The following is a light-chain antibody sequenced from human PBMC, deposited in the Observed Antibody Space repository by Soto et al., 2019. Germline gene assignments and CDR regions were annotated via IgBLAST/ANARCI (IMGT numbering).Light chain of an antibody. Sequence: DIPMTQSPSTLSASVGDRVTITCRASQSLSSRLAWYQQRPGKAPKLLIYKASSLESGVPSRFSGSGSGTEFTLTISSLQPDDFATYYCQQYNTYSPMWTFGQGTKVEI. V-gene: IGKV1-5*03. J-gene: IGKJ1*01. CDR1: QSLSSR. CDR3: QQYNTYSPMWT. CDR2: KAS.